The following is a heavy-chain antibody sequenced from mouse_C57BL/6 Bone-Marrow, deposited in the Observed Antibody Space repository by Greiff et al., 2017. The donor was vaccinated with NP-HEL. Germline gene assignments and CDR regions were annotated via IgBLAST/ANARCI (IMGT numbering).Heavy chain of an antibody. CDR2: INPYNGGT. CDR3: AIKLGYYAMDY. J-gene: IGHJ4*01. D-gene: IGHD4-1*01. V-gene: IGHV1-19*01. CDR1: GYTFTDYY. Sequence: VQLQQSGPVLVKPGASVKMSCKASGYTFTDYYMNWVKQSHGKSLEWIGVINPYNGGTSYNQKFKGKATLTVDKSSSTAYMELNSLTSEDSVVYYCAIKLGYYAMDYWGQGTSVTVSS.